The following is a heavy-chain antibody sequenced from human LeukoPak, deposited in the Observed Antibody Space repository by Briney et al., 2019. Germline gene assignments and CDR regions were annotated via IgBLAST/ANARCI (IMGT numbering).Heavy chain of an antibody. CDR3: ARAPYSSNFDY. CDR2: IYYKGNT. J-gene: IGHJ4*02. V-gene: IGHV4-59*01. CDR1: GGSISSYY. Sequence: SETLSLTFTVAGGSISSYYWSWIRPPPGQGVEWIGYIYYKGNTHYNPSLKSRVIISVDTSKSQFSLTLTSVTAADTAVYYCARAPYSSNFDYWGQGTLVTVSS. D-gene: IGHD6-13*01.